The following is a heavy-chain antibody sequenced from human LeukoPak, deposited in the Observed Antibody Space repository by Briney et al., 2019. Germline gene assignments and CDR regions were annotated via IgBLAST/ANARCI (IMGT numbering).Heavy chain of an antibody. CDR1: GGSISSGGYY. J-gene: IGHJ5*02. D-gene: IGHD3-22*01. CDR2: IYYSGST. CDR3: AREVDSSGYQA. V-gene: IGHV4-31*03. Sequence: PSETLSLTCTVSGGSISSGGYYWSWIRQHPGKGLEWIEYIYYSGSTYYNPSLKSRVTISVDTSKNQFSLKLSSVTAADTAVYYCAREVDSSGYQAWGQGTLVTVSS.